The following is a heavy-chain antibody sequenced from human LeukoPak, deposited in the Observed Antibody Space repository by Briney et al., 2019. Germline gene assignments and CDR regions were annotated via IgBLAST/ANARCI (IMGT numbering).Heavy chain of an antibody. CDR1: GFTFSSYA. V-gene: IGHV3-7*01. CDR3: ATPSGYGDPFDY. Sequence: GGSLRLSCAASGFTFSSYAMSWVRRAPGKGLEWVANIKQDGSEKYYVDSVKGRFTISRDNAKNSLYLQMNSLRAEDTAVYYCATPSGYGDPFDYWGQGTLVTVSS. J-gene: IGHJ4*02. CDR2: IKQDGSEK. D-gene: IGHD4-17*01.